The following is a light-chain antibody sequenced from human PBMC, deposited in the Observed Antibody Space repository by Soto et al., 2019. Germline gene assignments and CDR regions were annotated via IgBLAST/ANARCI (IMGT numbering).Light chain of an antibody. V-gene: IGKV1-5*01. CDR1: QSISRW. CDR2: DAS. J-gene: IGKJ5*01. CDR3: QQYNNYST. Sequence: DIQMTQSPSTLSASVGDRFTITCRASQSISRWLAWYQQKPGKAPKALIHDASTLRSGVPSRLSGGGSGTAFTLTISSLQPDDFATYYCQQYNNYSTFGQGTRLEIK.